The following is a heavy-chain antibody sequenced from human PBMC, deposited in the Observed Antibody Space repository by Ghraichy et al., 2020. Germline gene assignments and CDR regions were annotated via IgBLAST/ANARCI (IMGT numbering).Heavy chain of an antibody. D-gene: IGHD3-22*01. J-gene: IGHJ4*02. CDR2: INHSGST. CDR1: GGSFSGYY. CDR3: AGTDAHLLAYYYDSSGYDY. Sequence: SETLSLTCAVYGGSFSGYYWSWIRQPPGKGLEWIGEINHSGSTNYNPSLKSRVTISVDTSKNQFSLKLSSVTAADTAVYYCAGTDAHLLAYYYDSSGYDYWGQGTLVTVSS. V-gene: IGHV4-34*01.